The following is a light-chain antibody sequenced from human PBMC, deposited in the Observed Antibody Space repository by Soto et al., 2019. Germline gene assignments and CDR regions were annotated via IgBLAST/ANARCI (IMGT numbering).Light chain of an antibody. CDR3: QQTYSAPPT. Sequence: IGDRNPITCLSSQIISTYLNWYQQRAGLAPRLLIYAASSLQSGVPPRFSGSGSGTDFTLTISSLQPEDFATYFCQQTYSAPPTFGQGTKVDIK. CDR1: QIISTY. CDR2: AAS. J-gene: IGKJ1*01. V-gene: IGKV1-39*01.